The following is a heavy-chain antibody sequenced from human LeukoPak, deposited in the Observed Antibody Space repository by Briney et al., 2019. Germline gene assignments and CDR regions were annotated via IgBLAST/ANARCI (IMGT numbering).Heavy chain of an antibody. CDR3: ARSFGNRIRPGTHEAFDI. J-gene: IGHJ3*02. Sequence: SETLSLTCTVSGGSISSYYWSWIRQPAGKGLEWIGRIYTSGSTNYNPSLKSRVTMSVDTSKNQFSLKLSSVTAADTAVYYCARSFGNRIRPGTHEAFDIWGQGTMVTVSS. CDR2: IYTSGST. D-gene: IGHD1-14*01. V-gene: IGHV4-4*07. CDR1: GGSISSYY.